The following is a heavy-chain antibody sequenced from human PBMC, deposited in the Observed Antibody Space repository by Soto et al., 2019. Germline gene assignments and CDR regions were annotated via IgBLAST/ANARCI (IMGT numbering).Heavy chain of an antibody. CDR3: AKVGQYSSGWYYGMDV. Sequence: GGSLRLSCAASGFTFSSYGMHWVRQAPGKGLEWVAVISYDGSNKYYADSVKGRFTISRDNSKNTLYLQMNSLRAEDTAVYYCAKVGQYSSGWYYGMDVWGQGTTVTVYS. V-gene: IGHV3-30*18. J-gene: IGHJ6*02. D-gene: IGHD6-19*01. CDR1: GFTFSSYG. CDR2: ISYDGSNK.